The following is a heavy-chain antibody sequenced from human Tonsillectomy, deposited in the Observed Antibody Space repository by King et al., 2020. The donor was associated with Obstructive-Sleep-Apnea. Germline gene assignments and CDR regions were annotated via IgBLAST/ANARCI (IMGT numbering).Heavy chain of an antibody. Sequence: VQLVESGGGVVQPGRSLRLSCAASGFTFSNYAMHWVRQAPGKGLEWVALISFDASNKYYADSVKGRFTISRDNSKNTLYLQMNSLRDEDTAVYYCARDLYVDTAMGFDYWGQGTLVTVSS. CDR1: GFTFSNYA. CDR2: ISFDASNK. J-gene: IGHJ4*02. V-gene: IGHV3-30*04. CDR3: ARDLYVDTAMGFDY. D-gene: IGHD5-18*01.